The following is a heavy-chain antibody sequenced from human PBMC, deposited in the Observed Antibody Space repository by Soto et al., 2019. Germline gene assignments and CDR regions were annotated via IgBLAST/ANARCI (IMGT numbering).Heavy chain of an antibody. CDR3: AGGVLY. J-gene: IGHJ4*02. Sequence: QVQLLESGPGLVKPSQTLSLTCTVSGGSISVGRYYWSWIRQHPGKGLEWIGYMYYTWVTYYSPSLKSRVTISIDTSKNQFSRKLSSVTAADTAVYYCAGGVLYWGQGTLVTVSS. V-gene: IGHV4-31*03. CDR2: MYYTWVT. CDR1: GGSISVGRYY.